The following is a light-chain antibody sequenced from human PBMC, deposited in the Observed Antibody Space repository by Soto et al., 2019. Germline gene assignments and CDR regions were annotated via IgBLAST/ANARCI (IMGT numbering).Light chain of an antibody. CDR2: DAS. V-gene: IGKV3-11*01. J-gene: IGKJ5*01. CDR1: QSVNSGY. Sequence: EIVLTQSPATLSLSAGERATLSCRASQSVNSGYLAWFQQKGGRAPRLLIYDASNRATGIPARFSGSGSGTDFTLTISSLEPEDFAVYYCQQRSNWPPINFGQGTRLEIK. CDR3: QQRSNWPPIN.